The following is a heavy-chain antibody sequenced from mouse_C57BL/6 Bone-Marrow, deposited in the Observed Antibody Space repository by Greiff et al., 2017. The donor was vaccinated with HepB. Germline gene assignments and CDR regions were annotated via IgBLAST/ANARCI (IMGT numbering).Heavy chain of an antibody. J-gene: IGHJ1*03. CDR3: ASITTVVEYFDV. CDR1: GFSLTSYG. V-gene: IGHV2-2*01. D-gene: IGHD1-1*01. Sequence: VQLQQSGPGLVQPSQSLSITCTASGFSLTSYGVHWVRQSPGKGLEWLGVIWSGGSTDYNAAFISRLSISKDNTKSQVFFKMNSLQADDTAIYYCASITTVVEYFDVWGTGTTVTVSS. CDR2: IWSGGST.